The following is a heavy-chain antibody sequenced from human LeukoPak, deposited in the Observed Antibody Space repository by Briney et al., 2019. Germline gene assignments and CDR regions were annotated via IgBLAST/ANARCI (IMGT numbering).Heavy chain of an antibody. V-gene: IGHV3-74*03. CDR1: GFNVSIYW. CDR3: TRGGYCGADNCYSGGDYFDP. CDR2: INSDGSRR. Sequence: GGSLRLSCAASGFNVSIYWMHWVRQAPGKGLVWVSRINSDGSRRMYADSVKGRFTISSDNAKNTLYLQMNSLRAEDTATYFCTRGGYCGADNCYSGGDYFDPWGQGTPVTVSS. D-gene: IGHD2-15*01. J-gene: IGHJ5*02.